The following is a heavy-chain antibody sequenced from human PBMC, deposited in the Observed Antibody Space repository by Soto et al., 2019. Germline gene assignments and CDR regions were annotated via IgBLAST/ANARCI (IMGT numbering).Heavy chain of an antibody. J-gene: IGHJ4*02. V-gene: IGHV5-51*01. CDR1: GYSFTSYW. CDR3: ARLTGPNCSGGSCYSDY. CDR2: IYPGDSDT. Sequence: ESMKICFKGSGYSFTSYWIGWVSQVPGKGLEWMGIIYPGDSDTRYSPSFQGQVTISADKSISTAYLQWSSLKASDTAMYYCARLTGPNCSGGSCYSDYWGQGTLVTVSS. D-gene: IGHD2-15*01.